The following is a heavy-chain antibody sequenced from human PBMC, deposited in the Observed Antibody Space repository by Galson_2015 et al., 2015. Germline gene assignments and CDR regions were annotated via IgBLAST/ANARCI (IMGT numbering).Heavy chain of an antibody. CDR1: GLTFRAFA. CDR2: ISYDGNNK. J-gene: IGHJ4*02. CDR3: AREVKYDSGNQYPLDY. D-gene: IGHD3-10*01. V-gene: IGHV3-30-3*01. Sequence: SCADSGLTFRAFALFWVRQAPGTGLARVAFISYDGNNKYYPDSVKGRFSTSKDDSKSTLYLQMNSLRIEDTAVYYCAREVKYDSGNQYPLDYWGQGTLVTVSS.